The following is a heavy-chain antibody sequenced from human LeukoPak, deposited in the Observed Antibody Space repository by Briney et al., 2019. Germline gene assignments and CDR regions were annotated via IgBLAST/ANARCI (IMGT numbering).Heavy chain of an antibody. D-gene: IGHD4-17*01. Sequence: PGGSLRLSCAASGFTFSSYAMHWVRQAPGKGLEWVANIKQDGSEKYYVDSVKGRFTISRDNAKNSLYLQMNSLRAEDTAVYYCARLSGKTVTAYYYYYYMDVWGKGTTVTVSS. CDR3: ARLSGKTVTAYYYYYYMDV. V-gene: IGHV3-7*01. J-gene: IGHJ6*03. CDR1: GFTFSSYA. CDR2: IKQDGSEK.